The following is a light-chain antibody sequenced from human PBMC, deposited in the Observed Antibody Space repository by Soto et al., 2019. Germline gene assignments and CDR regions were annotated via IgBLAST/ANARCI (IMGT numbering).Light chain of an antibody. V-gene: IGLV2-23*02. Sequence: QSVLTQPASVSGSPGQSITISCTGTSSDVGSYNLVSWYQQHPGKAPKLMIYEVTKWPSGVSNRFSGSKSGNTASLTISGLQAEDEADYYCCSYAGSSTFYVFGTGTTVTVL. J-gene: IGLJ1*01. CDR3: CSYAGSSTFYV. CDR1: SSDVGSYNL. CDR2: EVT.